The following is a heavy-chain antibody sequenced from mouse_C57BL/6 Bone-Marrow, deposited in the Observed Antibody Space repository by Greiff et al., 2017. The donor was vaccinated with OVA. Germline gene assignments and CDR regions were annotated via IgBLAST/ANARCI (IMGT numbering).Heavy chain of an antibody. Sequence: EVKVVESGGGLVKPGGSLKLSCAASGFTFSSYAMSWVRQTPEKRLEWVATISDGGSYTYYPDNVKGRFTISRDNAKNNLYLQMSHLKSEDTAMYYCARDWLPLYYFDYWGQGTTLTVSS. CDR1: GFTFSSYA. CDR3: ARDWLPLYYFDY. CDR2: ISDGGSYT. V-gene: IGHV5-4*01. D-gene: IGHD2-2*01. J-gene: IGHJ2*01.